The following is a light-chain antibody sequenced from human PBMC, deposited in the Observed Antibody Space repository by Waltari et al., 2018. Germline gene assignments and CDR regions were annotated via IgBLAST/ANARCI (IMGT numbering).Light chain of an antibody. CDR2: WAS. J-gene: IGKJ1*01. Sequence: DIVMTKSPDSLAVSLAGRAPTNCKSGQSVLYSSNNKNYLAWYQQKPGQPPKLLIYWASTRESGVPDRFSGSGSGTDFTLTISSLQAEDVAVYYCQQYYSTPQTFGQGTKVEIK. CDR3: QQYYSTPQT. CDR1: QSVLYSSNNKNY. V-gene: IGKV4-1*01.